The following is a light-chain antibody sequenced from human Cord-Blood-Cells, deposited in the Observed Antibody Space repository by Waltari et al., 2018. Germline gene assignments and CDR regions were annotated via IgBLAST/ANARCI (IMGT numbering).Light chain of an antibody. J-gene: IGKJ2*01. Sequence: EIVLTQSPGTLSLSPGERATLSCRASQSVSSSYLAWYQQKPWQAPRLLIYGASSRATGIPDRFSGSGSGTDFTLTISRLEPEDFAVYYCQQYGSSPYTFGQGTKLEIK. CDR1: QSVSSSY. V-gene: IGKV3-20*01. CDR2: GAS. CDR3: QQYGSSPYT.